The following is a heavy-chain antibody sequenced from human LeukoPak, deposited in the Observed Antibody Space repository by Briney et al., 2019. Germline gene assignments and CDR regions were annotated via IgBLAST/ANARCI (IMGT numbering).Heavy chain of an antibody. J-gene: IGHJ5*02. CDR3: AKDRDIVVVPAAAEGSWFDP. D-gene: IGHD2-2*01. V-gene: IGHV3-23*01. Sequence: PGGSLRLSCAASGFTFSSYAMRWVRQAPGKGLEWVSAISGSGGSTYYADSVKGRFTISRDNSKNTLYLQMNSLRAEDTAVYYCAKDRDIVVVPAAAEGSWFDPWGQGTLVTVSS. CDR2: ISGSGGST. CDR1: GFTFSSYA.